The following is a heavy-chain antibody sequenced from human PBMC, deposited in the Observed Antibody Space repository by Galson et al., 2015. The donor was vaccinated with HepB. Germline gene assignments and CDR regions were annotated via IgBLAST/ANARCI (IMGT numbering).Heavy chain of an antibody. Sequence: SVKVSCKASGYTFTSYGISWVRQAPGQGLEWMGWISAYNGNTNYAQKLQGRVTMTTDTSTSTAYMELRSLRSDDTAVYYCARSVGEYQLLDYYMDVWGKGTTVTVSS. CDR2: ISAYNGNT. V-gene: IGHV1-18*04. CDR3: ARSVGEYQLLDYYMDV. J-gene: IGHJ6*03. D-gene: IGHD2-2*01. CDR1: GYTFTSYG.